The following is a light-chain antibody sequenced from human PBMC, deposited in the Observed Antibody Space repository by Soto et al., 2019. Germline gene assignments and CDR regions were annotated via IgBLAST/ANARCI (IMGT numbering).Light chain of an antibody. CDR2: GAS. CDR1: QSISSY. J-gene: IGKJ1*01. Sequence: EVVLTQSPGTLSLSPGERATLSCRASQSISSYLAWYQKKPGQAPRLLIYGASTRATGIPARFSGSGSGTDFTLTISSLQSEDFAVYYCQQYNNWPPWTFGQGTKVDIK. V-gene: IGKV3-15*01. CDR3: QQYNNWPPWT.